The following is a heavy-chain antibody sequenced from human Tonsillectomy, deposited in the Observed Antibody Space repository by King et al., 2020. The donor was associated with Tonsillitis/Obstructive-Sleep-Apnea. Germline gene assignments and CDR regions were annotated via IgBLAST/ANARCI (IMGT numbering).Heavy chain of an antibody. Sequence: VQLQQWGAGLLKPSETLSLTCAVYGGSFSGYYWSWIRQPPGKGLEWIGEINHSGSTHYNPSLKSRVTISVDTSKNQFSLKLSSVTAAGTAVYYCSRGRGRAVPIDYWGQGTLVTVSS. CDR3: SRGRGRAVPIDY. CDR2: INHSGST. V-gene: IGHV4-34*01. J-gene: IGHJ4*02. D-gene: IGHD3-16*01. CDR1: GGSFSGYY.